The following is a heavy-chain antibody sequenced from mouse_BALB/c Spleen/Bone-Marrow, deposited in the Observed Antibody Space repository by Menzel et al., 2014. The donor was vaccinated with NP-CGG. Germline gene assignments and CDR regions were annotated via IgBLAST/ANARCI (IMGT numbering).Heavy chain of an antibody. D-gene: IGHD1-1*01. J-gene: IGHJ1*01. V-gene: IGHV14-3*02. CDR1: GFNIKDTY. CDR3: ASYYYGRYFDV. Sequence: VHVKQFGAELVKPGASVKLSCTASGFNIKDTYMHWVKQRPEQGLEWIGRIDPTNGNTKYDPKFQGKATITADTSSNTAYLQLSSLTSEDTAVYYCASYYYGRYFDVWGAGTTATVSS. CDR2: IDPTNGNT.